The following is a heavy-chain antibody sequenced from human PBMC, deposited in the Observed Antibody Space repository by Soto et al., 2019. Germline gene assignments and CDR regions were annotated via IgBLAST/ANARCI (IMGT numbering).Heavy chain of an antibody. J-gene: IGHJ3*02. CDR3: ARDRTWIQPGDAFDI. CDR2: ISFTGSNK. Sequence: QVQLVESGGGVVQPGRSLRLSCAASGFTFSSYAMHWVRQAPGKGLEWVAVISFTGSNKYYADSVKGRFTISRDNSKNTLYLQMNSLRSEDTAGYYCARDRTWIQPGDAFDIWGQGTMVTVSS. CDR1: GFTFSSYA. D-gene: IGHD5-18*01. V-gene: IGHV3-30-3*01.